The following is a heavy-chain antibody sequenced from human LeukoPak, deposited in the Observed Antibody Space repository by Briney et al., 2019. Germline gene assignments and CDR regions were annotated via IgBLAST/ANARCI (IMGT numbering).Heavy chain of an antibody. CDR3: ARWDSSLEMDAFDI. Sequence: PGGSLRLSCAASGFTVSSKYMSWVRQAPGKGLEWVSVIYSGGSTYYADSVKGRFTISRDNSKNTLYLQMNSLRAEDTAVYYCARWDSSLEMDAFDIWGQGTMVTISS. V-gene: IGHV3-66*01. J-gene: IGHJ3*02. CDR1: GFTVSSKY. D-gene: IGHD6-19*01. CDR2: IYSGGST.